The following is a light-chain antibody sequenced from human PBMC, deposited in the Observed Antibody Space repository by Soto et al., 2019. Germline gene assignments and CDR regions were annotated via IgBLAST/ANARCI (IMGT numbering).Light chain of an antibody. J-gene: IGKJ3*01. CDR2: GAS. CDR3: QQWLG. Sequence: EIVLTQSPGTLSLSPGERATLSCRASQSVSSSYLAWYQQKPGQAPRLLIYGASSRATGIPDRFSGSGSGTDFTLTISRLEPEDFAVYYCQQWLGFGPGTKVDIK. V-gene: IGKV3-20*01. CDR1: QSVSSSY.